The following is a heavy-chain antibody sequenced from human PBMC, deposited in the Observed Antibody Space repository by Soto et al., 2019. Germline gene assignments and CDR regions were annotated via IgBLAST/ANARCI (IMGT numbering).Heavy chain of an antibody. CDR2: IFYSGSF. J-gene: IGHJ4*02. D-gene: IGHD3-3*01. V-gene: IGHV4-31*03. Sequence: QVQLQESGPGLVKPSQTLSLTCTVSGGSISSGTSYWFWIRQRPGKGLEGIGYIFYSGSFYYNPSLRGRVMILADTSKNQFTLRLSSVTAADTAVYYCARAPETPSIFEVALPYFFDYWGQGTLVTVSS. CDR3: ARAPETPSIFEVALPYFFDY. CDR1: GGSISSGTSY.